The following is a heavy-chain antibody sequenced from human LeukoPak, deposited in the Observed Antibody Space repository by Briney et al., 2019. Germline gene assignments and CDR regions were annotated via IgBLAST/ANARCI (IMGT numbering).Heavy chain of an antibody. J-gene: IGHJ4*02. Sequence: PVQPLDSPSVVSRSRSHISYADSLKGRFTMSSDNARNSLYLQMISLRADDTAVYYCASGLGSCSAGTCHHYFDYWGQGTLVTVSS. V-gene: IGHV3-21*05. CDR2: VSRSRSHI. CDR3: ASGLGSCSAGTCHHYFDY. D-gene: IGHD2-15*01.